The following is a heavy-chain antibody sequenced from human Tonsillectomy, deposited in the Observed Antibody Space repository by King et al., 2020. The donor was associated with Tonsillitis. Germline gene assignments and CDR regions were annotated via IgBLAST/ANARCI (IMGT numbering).Heavy chain of an antibody. J-gene: IGHJ2*01. CDR3: ARDQGYSTSWYRLYFDL. Sequence: QLVQSGAEVERPGASVRVSCKASGYTFTNYYVHWVRQAPGQGLEWLGLINPSGGTDYAQRFKGRVTMTRDTSTSTVYMDLSSLRFEDTAVYYCARDQGYSTSWYRLYFDLWGRGTLVTVSS. CDR2: INPSGGT. CDR1: GYTFTNYY. V-gene: IGHV1-46*01. D-gene: IGHD6-13*01.